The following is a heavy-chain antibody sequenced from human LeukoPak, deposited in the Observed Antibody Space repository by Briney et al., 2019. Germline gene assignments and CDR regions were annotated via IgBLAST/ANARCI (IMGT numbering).Heavy chain of an antibody. CDR1: GGSISSYF. CDR2: IYYSGST. CDR3: ARDHDSSGYSHFDY. V-gene: IGHV4-59*01. J-gene: IGHJ4*02. Sequence: PSETLSLTCTVSGGSISSYFWSWLRQPPGKGLEWIGYIYYSGSTNYNPSLKSRVTISVDTSKNQFSLKLSSVTAADTAVYYCARDHDSSGYSHFDYWGQGTLVTVSS. D-gene: IGHD3-22*01.